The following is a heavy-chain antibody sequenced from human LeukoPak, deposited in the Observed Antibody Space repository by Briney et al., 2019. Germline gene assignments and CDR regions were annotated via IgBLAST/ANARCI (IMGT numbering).Heavy chain of an antibody. CDR3: AKAVAGTGNWFDP. V-gene: IGHV3-48*01. CDR1: GFTFNSYA. J-gene: IGHJ5*02. Sequence: GESLRLSCAASGFTFNSYAFNWVRQAPGKGLEWVSYISSSSNVIYYTDSVKGRFTISRDNARNLLSLQMNSLRAEDTAVYYCAKAVAGTGNWFDPWGQGTLVTVSS. CDR2: ISSSSNVI. D-gene: IGHD6-19*01.